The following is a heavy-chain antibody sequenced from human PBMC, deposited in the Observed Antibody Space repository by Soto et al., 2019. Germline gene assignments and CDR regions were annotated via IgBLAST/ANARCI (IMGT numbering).Heavy chain of an antibody. V-gene: IGHV4-34*01. CDR1: VGSFSGYY. CDR3: AISGDYDNYYYYGMDV. J-gene: IGHJ6*02. Sequence: PSETLSLTCAVYVGSFSGYYWSWIRQPPGKGLEWIGEINHSGSTNYNPSLKSRVTISVDTSKNQFSLKLSSVTAADTAVYYCAISGDYDNYYYYGMDVWGQGTTVTVSS. CDR2: INHSGST. D-gene: IGHD4-17*01.